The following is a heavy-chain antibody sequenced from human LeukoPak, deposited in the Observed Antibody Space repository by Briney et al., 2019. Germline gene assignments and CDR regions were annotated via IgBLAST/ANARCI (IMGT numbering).Heavy chain of an antibody. V-gene: IGHV3-7*01. CDR3: ASLAVAAPTYFDY. J-gene: IGHJ4*02. CDR2: IKQDGSEK. CDR1: GFTFSSYW. Sequence: GGSLRLSCAASGFTFSSYWMSWVRQAPGKGLEWVSNIKQDGSEKYYVDSVKGRFTISRDNAKTSLYLQMNSLRAEDTAVYYCASLAVAAPTYFDYWGQGTLVTVSS. D-gene: IGHD6-19*01.